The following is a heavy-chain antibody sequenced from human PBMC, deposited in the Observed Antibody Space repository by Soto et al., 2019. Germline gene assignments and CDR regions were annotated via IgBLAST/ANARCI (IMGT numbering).Heavy chain of an antibody. J-gene: IGHJ4*02. CDR2: IYFSGNT. Sequence: SETLSLTCNVSGASINSGGYYWSWVRQLPGKGLEWIGYIYFSGNTYYNPSLESRVTISLDTSQNQFSLKLTSVSAADTAVYYCASGDAWGVLLASWGLGTLVTVSS. CDR1: GASINSGGYY. V-gene: IGHV4-31*03. D-gene: IGHD2-21*02. CDR3: ASGDAWGVLLAS.